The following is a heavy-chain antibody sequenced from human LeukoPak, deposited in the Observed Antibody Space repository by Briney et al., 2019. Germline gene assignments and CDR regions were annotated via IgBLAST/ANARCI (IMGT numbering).Heavy chain of an antibody. CDR1: GGSISSGGYY. Sequence: SETLSLTCTVSGGSISSGGYYWSWIRQHPGKGLEWIWYIYYSGSTYYNPSLKSRVTISVDTSKNQFSLKLSSVTAADTAVYYCARVHSSGYYQDYWGQGTLVTVSS. CDR3: ARVHSSGYYQDY. V-gene: IGHV4-31*03. D-gene: IGHD3-22*01. J-gene: IGHJ4*02. CDR2: IYYSGST.